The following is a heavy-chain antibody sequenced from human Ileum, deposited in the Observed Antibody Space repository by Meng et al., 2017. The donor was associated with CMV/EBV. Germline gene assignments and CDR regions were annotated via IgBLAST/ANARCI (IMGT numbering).Heavy chain of an antibody. D-gene: IGHD6-13*01. J-gene: IGHJ5*02. CDR1: GFTVSSNY. V-gene: IGHV3-53*01. CDR3: ARDLVAAAGTHWFDP. CDR2: IIGGGST. Sequence: GESLKISCAASGFTVSSNYLNWVRQAPGEGLEWVSTIIGGGSTYYADSVKGRFTISRDNSMNTVYLQMNSLRAEDTAVYYCARDLVAAAGTHWFDPWGQGTLVTVSS.